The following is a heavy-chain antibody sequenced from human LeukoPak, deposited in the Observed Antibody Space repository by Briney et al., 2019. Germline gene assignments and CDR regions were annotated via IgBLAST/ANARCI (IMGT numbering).Heavy chain of an antibody. J-gene: IGHJ4*02. CDR1: GFTFSSYS. D-gene: IGHD3-22*01. CDR2: ISSSSSYI. CDR3: ASALGSNYYDSSGLVDY. V-gene: IGHV3-21*01. Sequence: GGSLRLSCAASGFTFSSYSMNWVRQAPGKGLEWVSSISSSSSYIYYAGSVKGRFTISRDNAKNSLYLQMNSLRAEDTAVYYCASALGSNYYDSSGLVDYWGQGTLVTVSS.